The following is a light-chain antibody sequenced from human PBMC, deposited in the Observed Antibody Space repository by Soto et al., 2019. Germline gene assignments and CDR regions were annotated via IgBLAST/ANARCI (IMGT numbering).Light chain of an antibody. CDR1: QNINNW. J-gene: IGKJ1*01. V-gene: IGKV1-5*01. Sequence: DFQMTQSPSTLSASVGDRVTITCRASQNINNWVAWYQQKPGKAPNFLIYDASTLQRGVPSRFSGSGFGTEFSLTISSLQPDDFGSYYCQHTRTFGQGTKVEIK. CDR2: DAS. CDR3: QHTRT.